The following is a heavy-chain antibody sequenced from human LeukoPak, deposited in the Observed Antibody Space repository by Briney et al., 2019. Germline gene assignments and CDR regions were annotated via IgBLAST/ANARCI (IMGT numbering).Heavy chain of an antibody. J-gene: IGHJ4*02. CDR2: INPGDGVT. V-gene: IGHV1-2*02. D-gene: IGHD1-1*01. Sequence: ASVKVSCKAFGYTFTGYAIHWVRQAPGQGLEWLGWINPGDGVTKYAQKFQGRVAFTRDTSIGTAYMDLSRLTSDDTAVYYCVRDVHNRNDDYWGQGTLVTVSS. CDR1: GYTFTGYA. CDR3: VRDVHNRNDDY.